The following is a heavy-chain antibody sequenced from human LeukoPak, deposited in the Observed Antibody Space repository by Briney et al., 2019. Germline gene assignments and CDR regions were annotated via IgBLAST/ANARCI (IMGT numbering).Heavy chain of an antibody. CDR2: IKQDRSEK. D-gene: IGHD3-3*01. Sequence: GGSLRLSCAASGFTFTNYWMSWVRQAPGKGLELVANIKQDRSEKYYVDSVKGRLTISRDNAKNSLYLQMNSLRAEDTAVYYCARLREIPVFGVVTKSTSYFDYWGQGTLVTVSS. CDR1: GFTFTNYW. J-gene: IGHJ4*02. V-gene: IGHV3-7*01. CDR3: ARLREIPVFGVVTKSTSYFDY.